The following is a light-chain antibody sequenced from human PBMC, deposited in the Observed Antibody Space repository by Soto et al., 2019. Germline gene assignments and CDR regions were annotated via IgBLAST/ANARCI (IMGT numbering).Light chain of an antibody. V-gene: IGKV1-39*01. Sequence: DIQMTQSPSSLSASVGDRVTITCRASQSIGSHLNWYHQKPGTAPKLLIFGASHLPSGVPSRISGSGSGTEFTLTINSLQPEDFATYYCQQSYNSPRTFGQGTKVDIK. J-gene: IGKJ1*01. CDR2: GAS. CDR1: QSIGSH. CDR3: QQSYNSPRT.